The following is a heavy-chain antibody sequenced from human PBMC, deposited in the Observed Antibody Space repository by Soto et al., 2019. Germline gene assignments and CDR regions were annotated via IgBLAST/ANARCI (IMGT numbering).Heavy chain of an antibody. CDR2: IIPILGIA. D-gene: IGHD3-22*01. CDR1: GGTFSSYT. V-gene: IGHV1-69*02. CDR3: ARPYDSSGYFAY. J-gene: IGHJ4*02. Sequence: ASVKVSCKASGGTFSSYTISWVRQAPGQGLEWMGRIIPILGIANYAQKFQGRVTVTADKSTSTAYMELSSLRSEDTAMYYCARPYDSSGYFAYWGQGTLVTVSS.